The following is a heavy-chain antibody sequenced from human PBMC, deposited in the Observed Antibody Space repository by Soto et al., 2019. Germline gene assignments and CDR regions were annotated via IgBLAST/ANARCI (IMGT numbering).Heavy chain of an antibody. Sequence: QVQLVESGGGVVQPGRSLRLSCAASGFPFTSYGMHWVREGPDKGLEWVAIISYDGSDKYYADSVKGRFTISRDNSKNSLYLQMNSRRPEDTALYYCVGDQYYFDYRGQGTLVIVSS. V-gene: IGHV3-30*03. CDR3: VGDQYYFDY. D-gene: IGHD3-10*01. CDR2: ISYDGSDK. CDR1: GFPFTSYG. J-gene: IGHJ4*02.